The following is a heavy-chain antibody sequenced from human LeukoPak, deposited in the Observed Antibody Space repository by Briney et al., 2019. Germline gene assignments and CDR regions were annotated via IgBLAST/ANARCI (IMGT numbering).Heavy chain of an antibody. CDR1: GFTFSSYA. CDR3: ARALVRDY. J-gene: IGHJ4*02. CDR2: IYHSGST. D-gene: IGHD3-10*01. V-gene: IGHV4-38-2*01. Sequence: GSLRLSCAASGFTFSSYAMSWVRQAPGKGLEWIGSIYHSGSTYYNPSLKSRVTISVDTSKNQFSLKLSSVTAADTAVYYCARALVRDYWGQGTLVTVSS.